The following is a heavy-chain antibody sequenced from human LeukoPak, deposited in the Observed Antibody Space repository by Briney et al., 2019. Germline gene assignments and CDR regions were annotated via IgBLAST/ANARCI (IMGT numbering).Heavy chain of an antibody. Sequence: PGGSLRLSCAASGLTFSSYAMSWVRQAPGKGLEWVSAISGSSGHTYYADSVKGRFTISRDNAKNSLYLQMNSLRAEDTAVYYCARGTYYCDSSGYYSFDYWGQGTLVTVSS. D-gene: IGHD3-22*01. CDR3: ARGTYYCDSSGYYSFDY. V-gene: IGHV3-23*01. CDR2: ISGSSGHT. J-gene: IGHJ4*02. CDR1: GLTFSSYA.